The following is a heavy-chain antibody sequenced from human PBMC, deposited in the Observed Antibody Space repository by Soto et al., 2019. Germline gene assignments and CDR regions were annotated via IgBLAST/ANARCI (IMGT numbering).Heavy chain of an antibody. CDR1: GFTFSSYW. CDR3: VRGLGNSDH. CDR2: IDSYGSST. V-gene: IGHV3-74*03. J-gene: IGHJ4*02. Sequence: EVQLVESGGGLVQPGGSLRLSCVASGFTFSSYWMHWVRQVPGKEPVWVSFIDSYGSSTKYADSVRGRFTISRDNAKNTLYLLMNSMRVEDTAVYYCVRGLGNSDHWGQGTLVTVSS.